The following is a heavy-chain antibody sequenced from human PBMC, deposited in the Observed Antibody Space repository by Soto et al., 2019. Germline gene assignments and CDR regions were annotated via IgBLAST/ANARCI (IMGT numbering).Heavy chain of an antibody. J-gene: IGHJ1*01. CDR3: AIAANDYGDLFQL. V-gene: IGHV1-3*04. D-gene: IGHD4-17*01. CDR1: GYTFNFYA. Sequence: QVQLVQSGAEVRKPGASVKVSCRASGYTFNFYAMHWVRQAPGQRLEWMGWINTGNGDTKYSQKFQGRVTITRDTSASTAYMQLSSLRSEDTAVYYCAIAANDYGDLFQLWGQGTLVTVSS. CDR2: INTGNGDT.